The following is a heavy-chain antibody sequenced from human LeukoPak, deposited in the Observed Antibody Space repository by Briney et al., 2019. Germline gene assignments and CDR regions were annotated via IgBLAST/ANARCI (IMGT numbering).Heavy chain of an antibody. CDR2: IKHDGSEK. CDR3: ARGTTMSANRFDP. CDR1: GFTFSNYW. J-gene: IGHJ5*02. V-gene: IGHV3-7*03. Sequence: PGGSLRLSCAASGFTFSNYWMSWVRQAPGKGLEWVANIKHDGSEKYYVDSVKGRFTISRDNAKNSPYLQMNSLRAEDTAVYYCARGTTMSANRFDPWGQGTLVTVSS. D-gene: IGHD1-1*01.